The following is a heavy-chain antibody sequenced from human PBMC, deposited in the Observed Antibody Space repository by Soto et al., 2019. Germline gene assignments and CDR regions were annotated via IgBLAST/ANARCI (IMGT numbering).Heavy chain of an antibody. Sequence: SVKVSCKASGGTFSSYAISWVRQAPGQGLEWMGGIIPIFGTANYAQKFQGRVTITADESTSTAYMELSSLRSEDTAVYYCARVYCTNGVCYRVISWYLSSWGQGTLVTVSS. D-gene: IGHD2-8*01. CDR1: GGTFSSYA. J-gene: IGHJ1*01. V-gene: IGHV1-69*13. CDR3: ARVYCTNGVCYRVISWYLSS. CDR2: IIPIFGTA.